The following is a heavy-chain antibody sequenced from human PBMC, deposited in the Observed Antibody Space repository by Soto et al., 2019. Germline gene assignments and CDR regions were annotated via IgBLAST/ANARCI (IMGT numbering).Heavy chain of an antibody. V-gene: IGHV2-26*01. D-gene: IGHD6-13*01. Sequence: SGPTLVNPTETLTLTCTVSGFSLSNARMGVSWIRQPPGKALEWLAHIFSNDEKSYSTSLKSRLTISKDTSKSQVVLTMTNMDPVDTATYYCARTRAAAGPRWFDPWGQGTLVIVSS. CDR3: ARTRAAAGPRWFDP. CDR1: GFSLSNARMG. J-gene: IGHJ5*02. CDR2: IFSNDEK.